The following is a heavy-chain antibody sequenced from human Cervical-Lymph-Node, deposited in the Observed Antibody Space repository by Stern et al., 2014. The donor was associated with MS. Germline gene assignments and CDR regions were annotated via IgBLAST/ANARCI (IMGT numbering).Heavy chain of an antibody. CDR3: ARDAWVSGWYGTFDY. D-gene: IGHD6-19*01. V-gene: IGHV3-30-3*01. CDR2: ISYDGSNK. CDR1: GFTFSSYA. Sequence: QVQLVESGGGVVQPGRSLRLSCAASGFTFSSYAMHWVRQAPGKGLEWVAGISYDGSNKSYADSVKGRFTISRDNSKNTLYLQMNSLRAEDTAVYYCARDAWVSGWYGTFDYWGQGTLVTVSS. J-gene: IGHJ4*02.